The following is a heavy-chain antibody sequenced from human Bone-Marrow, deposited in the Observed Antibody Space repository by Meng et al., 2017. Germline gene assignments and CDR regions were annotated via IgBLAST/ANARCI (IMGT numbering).Heavy chain of an antibody. CDR3: ARTYYDFWSGYYYFDY. D-gene: IGHD3-3*01. V-gene: IGHV4-31*01. Sequence: CIYYSGSTYYNPSLKSLVTISVDTSKNQFSLKLSSVTAADTAVYYCARTYYDFWSGYYYFDYWGQGTLVTVSS. J-gene: IGHJ4*02. CDR2: IYYSGST.